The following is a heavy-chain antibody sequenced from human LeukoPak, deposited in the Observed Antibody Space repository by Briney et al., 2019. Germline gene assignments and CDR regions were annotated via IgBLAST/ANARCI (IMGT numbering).Heavy chain of an antibody. CDR1: GGSFSGYY. D-gene: IGHD6-6*01. J-gene: IGHJ4*02. CDR3: ARKIAARLDY. Sequence: SETLSLTCAVYGGSFSGYYWSWIRQPPGKGLEWIGEINHSRSTNYNPSLKSRVTISVDTSKNQFSLKLSSVTAADTAVYYCARKIAARLDYWGQGTLVTVSS. V-gene: IGHV4-34*01. CDR2: INHSRST.